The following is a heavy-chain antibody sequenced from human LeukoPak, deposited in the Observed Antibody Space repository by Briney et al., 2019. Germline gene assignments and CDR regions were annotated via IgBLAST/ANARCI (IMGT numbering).Heavy chain of an antibody. CDR2: ISYDGSNK. V-gene: IGHV3-30-3*01. J-gene: IGHJ4*02. CDR1: GFTFSSYA. CDR3: ARSAEDWYFDY. D-gene: IGHD3-9*01. Sequence: GRSLRLSCAASGFTFSSYAMHWVRQAPGKGLEGVAVISYDGSNKYYADSVKGRFTISRDNSKNTLYLQMNSLRAEDTAVYYCARSAEDWYFDYWGQGTLVTVSS.